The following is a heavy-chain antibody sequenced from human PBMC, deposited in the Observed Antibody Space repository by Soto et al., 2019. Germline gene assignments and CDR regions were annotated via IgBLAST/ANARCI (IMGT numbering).Heavy chain of an antibody. CDR1: GFTFTSSA. CDR3: AAFEDPVGPYSSGGHDAFDI. D-gene: IGHD6-19*01. Sequence: SVKVSCKASGFTFTSSAMQWVRQARGQRLEWIGWIVVGSGNTNYAQKFQERVTITRDMSTSTAYMELSSLRSEDTAVYYYAAFEDPVGPYSSGGHDAFDIWGQGTMVTVSS. CDR2: IVVGSGNT. J-gene: IGHJ3*02. V-gene: IGHV1-58*02.